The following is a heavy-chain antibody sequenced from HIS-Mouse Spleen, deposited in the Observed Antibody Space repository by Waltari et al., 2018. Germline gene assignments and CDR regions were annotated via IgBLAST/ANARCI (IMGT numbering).Heavy chain of an antibody. Sequence: QVQLVQSGAEVKKPGSSVKVSCKASGGTFSSYAISWVRQAPGQGLEWMGGIIPIFGTANYAEKFQGRVTITADESTSTAYMELSSLRSEDTAVYYCARLYCSGGSCYGKANDYWGQGTLVTVSS. D-gene: IGHD2-15*01. J-gene: IGHJ4*02. CDR1: GGTFSSYA. CDR3: ARLYCSGGSCYGKANDY. CDR2: IIPIFGTA. V-gene: IGHV1-69*01.